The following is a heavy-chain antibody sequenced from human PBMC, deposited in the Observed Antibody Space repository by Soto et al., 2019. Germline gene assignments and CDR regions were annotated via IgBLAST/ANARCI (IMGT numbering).Heavy chain of an antibody. CDR1: GGSVSSGSYY. V-gene: IGHV4-61*01. Sequence: SETLSLTCTVSGGSVSSGSYYWSWIRQPPGKGLEWIGYIYYSGSTNYNPSLKSRVTISVDTSKNQFSLKLSSVTAADTAGEYCAPCYCNGNYSGSPVGWFDPWGQGTSVTVAS. D-gene: IGHD3-22*01. CDR3: APCYCNGNYSGSPVGWFDP. J-gene: IGHJ5*02. CDR2: IYYSGST.